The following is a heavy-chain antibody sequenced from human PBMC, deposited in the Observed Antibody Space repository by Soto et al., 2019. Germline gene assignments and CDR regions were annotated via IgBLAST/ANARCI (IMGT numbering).Heavy chain of an antibody. CDR2: VYRTGIT. D-gene: IGHD1-26*01. J-gene: IGHJ4*02. CDR1: GASVSSETHF. CDR3: VREDMSGTYYFDY. V-gene: IGHV4-61*01. Sequence: SETLSLTCGVSGASVSSETHFLTWNRQPPGKGLEWIGYVYRTGITNSNPALTSRVTVSADRSKNQFSLTLRSVTAADTAVYYCVREDMSGTYYFDYWGPGIHVTVSS.